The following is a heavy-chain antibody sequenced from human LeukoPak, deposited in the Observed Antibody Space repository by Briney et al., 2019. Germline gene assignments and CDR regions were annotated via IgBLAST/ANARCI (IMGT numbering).Heavy chain of an antibody. V-gene: IGHV3-23*01. CDR1: GFTFSSYA. CDR2: ISGSGGST. Sequence: GGSLRLSCAASGFTFSSYAMSWVRQAPGKGLEWVSAISGSGGSTYYADSVKGRFAISRDNAKNSLYLQMNSLRAEDTAVYYCASAVSYDAFDIWGQGTMVTVSS. J-gene: IGHJ3*02. CDR3: ASAVSYDAFDI.